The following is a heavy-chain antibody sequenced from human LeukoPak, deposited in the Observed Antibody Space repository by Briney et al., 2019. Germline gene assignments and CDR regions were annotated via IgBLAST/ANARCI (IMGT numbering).Heavy chain of an antibody. Sequence: PGGSLRLSCAASGFTFSSYSMNWVRQAPGKGLEWVSFISGGGDIIYYADSVKGRFTISRDNAKNSLYLQMNSLRDEDTAVYYCARVRGATLSYHYFDYWGQGALVTVSS. CDR2: ISGGGDII. D-gene: IGHD1-26*01. V-gene: IGHV3-48*02. CDR1: GFTFSSYS. CDR3: ARVRGATLSYHYFDY. J-gene: IGHJ4*02.